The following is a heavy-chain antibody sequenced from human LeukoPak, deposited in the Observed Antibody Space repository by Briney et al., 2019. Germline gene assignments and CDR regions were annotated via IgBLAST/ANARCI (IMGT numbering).Heavy chain of an antibody. J-gene: IGHJ5*02. Sequence: GGSLRLSCAASGFTFDDYAMHWVRQAPGKGLEWVSLISANGGSTYYADSVKGRFTISRDNSKNSLYLQMNSLRTEDTALYYCAKDKGCPSTRCQNNWFDPWGQGTLVTVSS. V-gene: IGHV3-43*02. D-gene: IGHD2-2*01. CDR3: AKDKGCPSTRCQNNWFDP. CDR1: GFTFDDYA. CDR2: ISANGGST.